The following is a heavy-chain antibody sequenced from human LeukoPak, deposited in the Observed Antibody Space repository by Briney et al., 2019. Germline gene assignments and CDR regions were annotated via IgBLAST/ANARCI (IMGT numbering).Heavy chain of an antibody. Sequence: GGSLRLSCAASGFTFSSYSMNWVRQAPGKGLEWVSYTSSSSSTIYYADSVKGRFTISRDNAKNSLYLQMNSLRDEDTAVYYCARDDGQGYYYDSSAFDIWGQGTMVTVSS. CDR3: ARDDGQGYYYDSSAFDI. V-gene: IGHV3-48*02. J-gene: IGHJ3*02. CDR1: GFTFSSYS. CDR2: TSSSSSTI. D-gene: IGHD3-22*01.